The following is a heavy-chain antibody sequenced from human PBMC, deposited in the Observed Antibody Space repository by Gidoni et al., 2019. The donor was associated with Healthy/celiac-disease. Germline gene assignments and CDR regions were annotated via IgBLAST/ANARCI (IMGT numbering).Heavy chain of an antibody. D-gene: IGHD6-13*01. CDR2: INPSGGST. Sequence: QVQLVQSGAEVKKPGASVKVSCKASGYTFTSYYMHWLRQAPGQGLEWMGIINPSGGSTSYAQKFQGRVTMTRDTSTSTVYMELSSLRSEDTAVYYCARDSPIDSSSSEARLWYGMDVWGQGTTVTVSS. CDR3: ARDSPIDSSSSEARLWYGMDV. CDR1: GYTFTSYY. V-gene: IGHV1-46*01. J-gene: IGHJ6*02.